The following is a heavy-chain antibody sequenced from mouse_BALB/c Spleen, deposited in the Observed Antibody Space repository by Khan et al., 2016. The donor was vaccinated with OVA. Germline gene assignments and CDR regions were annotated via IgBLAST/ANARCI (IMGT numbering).Heavy chain of an antibody. Sequence: VQLQQSGPELVEPGASVKMSCKASGYTFTNYVIHWVQQKPGQGLEWIGYINPYNAGTRYNEKFKGKATLTSDISSTTAYMELSSLTSEDSAVYYCARDATSWDFSLPYWGQGTLVTVSA. D-gene: IGHD4-1*01. CDR3: ARDATSWDFSLPY. CDR2: INPYNAGT. V-gene: IGHV1S136*01. J-gene: IGHJ3*01. CDR1: GYTFTNYV.